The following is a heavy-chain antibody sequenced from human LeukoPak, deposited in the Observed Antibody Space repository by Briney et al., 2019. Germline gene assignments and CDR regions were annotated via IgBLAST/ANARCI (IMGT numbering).Heavy chain of an antibody. Sequence: PSETLSLTCTVSGGSISSYYWSWIRQPPGKGLEWIGYIYYSGSTNYNPSLKSRVTISVDTSKNQFSLKLTSVTAADTAVYYCARESGEIGRSMDVWGKGTPVTVSS. CDR2: IYYSGST. CDR1: GGSISSYY. V-gene: IGHV4-59*12. CDR3: ARESGEIGRSMDV. J-gene: IGHJ6*03. D-gene: IGHD2-15*01.